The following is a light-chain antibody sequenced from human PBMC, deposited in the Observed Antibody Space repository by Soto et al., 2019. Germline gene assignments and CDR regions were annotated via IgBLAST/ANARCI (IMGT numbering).Light chain of an antibody. Sequence: EIVMTQSPATLSVSPGERATLSCRASQRISSNYLGWYQQKPGQAPRLLIYAASSRATGIPDRFSDSGSGTDFTLTISRLEPEDFAVYYCQDYGSSPQTFGQGTKVDIK. CDR2: AAS. CDR1: QRISSNY. J-gene: IGKJ1*01. CDR3: QDYGSSPQT. V-gene: IGKV3-20*01.